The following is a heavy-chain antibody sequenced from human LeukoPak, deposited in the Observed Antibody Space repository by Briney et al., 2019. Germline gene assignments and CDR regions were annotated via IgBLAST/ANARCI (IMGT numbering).Heavy chain of an antibody. V-gene: IGHV4-34*12. CDR3: ARRGYSSIPPRR. CDR2: MIHSGRT. D-gene: IGHD6-13*01. CDR1: GFTFSSYS. Sequence: GSLRLSCAASGFTFSSYSMNWVRQAPGKGLEWLGSMIHSGRTYYNPSLKSRVTISLDTSKNQFSLKLSSVTAADTAVYYCARRGYSSIPPRRWGQGTLVTVSS. J-gene: IGHJ4*02.